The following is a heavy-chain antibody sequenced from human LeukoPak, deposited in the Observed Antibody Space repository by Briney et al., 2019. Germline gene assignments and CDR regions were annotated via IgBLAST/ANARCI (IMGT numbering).Heavy chain of an antibody. D-gene: IGHD1-26*01. J-gene: IGHJ3*02. Sequence: GGSLTLSCAASGFTFSSYGMHWVRQAPGKGLEWVAFIRYDGSNKYYADSVKGRFTISRDNSKNTLYLQMNSLRAEDTAVYYCAKVSGTYLSDAFDIWGQGTMVTVSS. V-gene: IGHV3-30*02. CDR2: IRYDGSNK. CDR1: GFTFSSYG. CDR3: AKVSGTYLSDAFDI.